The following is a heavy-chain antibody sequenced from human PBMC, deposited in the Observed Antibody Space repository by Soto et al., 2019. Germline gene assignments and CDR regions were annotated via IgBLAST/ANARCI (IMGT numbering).Heavy chain of an antibody. CDR3: ARGRGDILTGYPSPLYYFDY. D-gene: IGHD3-9*01. CDR1: GGSISSGGYS. CDR2: IYHSGST. J-gene: IGHJ4*02. V-gene: IGHV4-30-2*01. Sequence: SETLSLTCAVSGGSISSGGYSWSWIRQPPWKGLEWIGYIYHSGSTYYNPSLKSRVTISVDRSKNQFSLKLSSVTAADTAVYYCARGRGDILTGYPSPLYYFDYWGQGXLVTVYS.